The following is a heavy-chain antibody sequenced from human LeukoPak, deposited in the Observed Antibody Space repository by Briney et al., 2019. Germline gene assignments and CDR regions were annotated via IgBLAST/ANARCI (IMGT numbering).Heavy chain of an antibody. D-gene: IGHD2-21*01. CDR2: INVDSTTI. CDR1: GFALSNYR. J-gene: IGHJ3*02. V-gene: IGHV3-48*01. CDR3: ARMWSYDFDI. Sequence: GGSLRLSCGASGFALSNYRMHWVRRAPGKGLEWVSFINVDSTTIYYADSVRGRFTISRDNAKNSLYLQMDSLRAEDTAVYYCARMWSYDFDIWGQGTMVTASS.